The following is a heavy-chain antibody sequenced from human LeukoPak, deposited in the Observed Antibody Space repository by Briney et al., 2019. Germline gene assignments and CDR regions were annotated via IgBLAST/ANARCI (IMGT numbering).Heavy chain of an antibody. CDR3: ARGPVLLWFRESPGFDY. J-gene: IGHJ4*02. V-gene: IGHV4-34*01. D-gene: IGHD3-10*01. CDR2: INHSGST. Sequence: SETLSLTCAVYGGSFSGYYWSWIRQPPGKGLEWIGEINHSGSTNYNPSLKSRVTISVDTSKNQFSLKLSSVTAADTAVYYCARGPVLLWFRESPGFDYWGQGTPVTVSS. CDR1: GGSFSGYY.